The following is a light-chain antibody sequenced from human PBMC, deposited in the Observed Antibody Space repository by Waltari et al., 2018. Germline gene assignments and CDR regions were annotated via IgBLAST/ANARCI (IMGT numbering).Light chain of an antibody. Sequence: IVLTQSPGTLTLSPGDRATLSCRPSQSVSGSYLAWYQPKPGQAPRLVIYGASSRAPGVPDRFGGSGSGTDFTLTISRLEPEDFAVYYCQQYGNSPRYTFGQGTKLEIK. CDR3: QQYGNSPRYT. CDR2: GAS. J-gene: IGKJ2*01. V-gene: IGKV3-20*01. CDR1: QSVSGSY.